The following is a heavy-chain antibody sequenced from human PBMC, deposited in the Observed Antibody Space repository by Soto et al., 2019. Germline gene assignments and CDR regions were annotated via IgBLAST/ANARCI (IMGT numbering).Heavy chain of an antibody. Sequence: GGSLRFSCAASGFIFSDFAMHWVRQAPGKGLEWVAEIWYDGSNEYYGDSVKGRFTISRDNSKNTLYLQLNSLRAEDTAVYYCARVPEAGRPLFDYWGQGALVTVSS. V-gene: IGHV3-33*01. J-gene: IGHJ4*02. CDR1: GFIFSDFA. CDR3: ARVPEAGRPLFDY. CDR2: IWYDGSNE. D-gene: IGHD6-6*01.